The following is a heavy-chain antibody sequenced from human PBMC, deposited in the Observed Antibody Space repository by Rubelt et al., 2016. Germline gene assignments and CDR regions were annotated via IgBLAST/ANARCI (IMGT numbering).Heavy chain of an antibody. J-gene: IGHJ3*02. V-gene: IGHV5-51*01. D-gene: IGHD6-6*01. CDR1: GYSFTSYW. Sequence: EVQLVQSGAEVKKPGESLKISCKGSGYSFTSYWIGWVRQMPGKGLEWMGIIYPGESDTRYSPSCQGQVTSSADKSISTAYLQWSSLKASDTAMYYCASLSSSSHDAFDIWGQGTMVTVSS. CDR2: IYPGESDT. CDR3: ASLSSSSHDAFDI.